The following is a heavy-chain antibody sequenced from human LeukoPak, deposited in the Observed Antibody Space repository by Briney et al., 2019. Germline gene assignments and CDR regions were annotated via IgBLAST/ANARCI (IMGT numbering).Heavy chain of an antibody. CDR1: GGSISSYY. CDR3: ARDLPNCSGGSCYSQVRGWFDP. D-gene: IGHD2-15*01. V-gene: IGHV4-4*07. Sequence: SETLSLTCTVSGGSISSYYWSWIRQPAGKGLEWIGRIYTSGSTNYNPSLKSRVTMSVDTSKNQFSLKLSSLTAADTAVYYCARDLPNCSGGSCYSQVRGWFDPWGQGTLVTVSS. J-gene: IGHJ5*02. CDR2: IYTSGST.